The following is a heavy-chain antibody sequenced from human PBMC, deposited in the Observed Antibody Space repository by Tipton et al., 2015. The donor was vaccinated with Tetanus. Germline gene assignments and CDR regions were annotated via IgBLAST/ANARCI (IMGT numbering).Heavy chain of an antibody. Sequence: TLSLTCTVSGGSISSGGYYWSWIRQHPGKGLEWIGYIYYSGSTYYNPYLKSRVTISVDTSKNQFSLKLSSVTAADPAVYYCATGVGGKAFDIWGQGTMVTVSS. CDR2: IYYSGST. D-gene: IGHD3-16*01. CDR3: ATGVGGKAFDI. CDR1: GGSISSGGYY. J-gene: IGHJ3*02. V-gene: IGHV4-31*03.